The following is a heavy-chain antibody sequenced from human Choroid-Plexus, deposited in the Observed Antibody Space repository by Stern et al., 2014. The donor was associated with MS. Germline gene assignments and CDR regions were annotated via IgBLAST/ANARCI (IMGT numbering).Heavy chain of an antibody. D-gene: IGHD2-15*01. CDR1: GFTFSNFG. CDR2: ISYDGSDK. V-gene: IGHV3-30*18. CDR3: AKDRQWSTYFFDY. J-gene: IGHJ4*02. Sequence: VQLLESGGGVAQPGRPLILSCAASGFTFSNFGMHWVRQAPGKGLEWVARISYDGSDKYYADSVKGRFAIFRDNSKNTLYMHMNSLRGEDTAVYYCAKDRQWSTYFFDYWGQGSLVTVSS.